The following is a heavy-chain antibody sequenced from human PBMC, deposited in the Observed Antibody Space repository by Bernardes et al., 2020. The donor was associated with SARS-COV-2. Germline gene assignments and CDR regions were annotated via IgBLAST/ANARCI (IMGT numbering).Heavy chain of an antibody. CDR1: GGSISSSSYY. J-gene: IGHJ4*02. CDR2: IYYSGST. D-gene: IGHD5-12*01. Sequence: SETLSLTCTVSGGSISSSSYYWGWIRQPPGKGLEWIGSIYYSGSTYYNPSLKSRVTISVDTSKNQFSLKLSSVTAADTAVYYCARLSLVWLQLSTYFDYWGQGTLVTVSS. V-gene: IGHV4-39*01. CDR3: ARLSLVWLQLSTYFDY.